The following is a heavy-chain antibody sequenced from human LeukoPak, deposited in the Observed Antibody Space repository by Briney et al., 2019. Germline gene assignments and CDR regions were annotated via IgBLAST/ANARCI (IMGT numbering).Heavy chain of an antibody. CDR3: VRDPSRIAVAAHPNTA. CDR2: INPSGGST. Sequence: GASVKVSCKASGYTFTSYYMHWVRQAPGQGLEWMGIINPSGGSTSYAQKFQGRVTMTRDTSTSTVYMELSSLRSEDTAVYYCVRDPSRIAVAAHPNTAWGQGTLVTVSS. J-gene: IGHJ5*02. CDR1: GYTFTSYY. D-gene: IGHD6-19*01. V-gene: IGHV1-46*01.